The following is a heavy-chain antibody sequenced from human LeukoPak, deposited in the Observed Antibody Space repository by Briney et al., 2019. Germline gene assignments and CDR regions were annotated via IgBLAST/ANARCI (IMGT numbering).Heavy chain of an antibody. CDR1: GFTFSSYS. J-gene: IGHJ4*02. CDR2: ISSSSSYI. CDR3: ARWSGGRMDTMVGY. V-gene: IGHV3-21*01. Sequence: PGGSLRLSCAASGFTFSSYSMNWVRQAPGKGLEWVSSISSSSSYIYYADSVKGRFTISRDNAKNSLYLQMNSLRAEDTAVYYCARWSGGRMDTMVGYWGQGTLVTVSS. D-gene: IGHD5-24*01.